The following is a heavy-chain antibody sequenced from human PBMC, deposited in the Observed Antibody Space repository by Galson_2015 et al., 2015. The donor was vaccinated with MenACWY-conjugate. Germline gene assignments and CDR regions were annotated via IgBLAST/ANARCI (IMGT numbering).Heavy chain of an antibody. CDR3: ARASAAATNGNSSDI. D-gene: IGHD2-2*01. J-gene: IGHJ3*02. Sequence: SLRLSCAASGFTFSSYWMSWVRQAPGKGLEWVANINDEVGSEKYYVDSVKGRFSISRDNAKNSLYLQMSSLRAEDTAVYFCARASAAATNGNSSDICGPGTMLTVSS. CDR2: INDEVGSEK. V-gene: IGHV3-7*01. CDR1: GFTFSSYW.